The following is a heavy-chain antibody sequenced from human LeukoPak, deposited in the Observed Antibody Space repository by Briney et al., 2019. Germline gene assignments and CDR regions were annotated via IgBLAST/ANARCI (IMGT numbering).Heavy chain of an antibody. J-gene: IGHJ3*02. CDR2: IWYDGSNK. CDR1: GFTFSSYG. V-gene: IGHV3-33*01. D-gene: IGHD3-22*01. CDR3: ARDVPAYYYDSSGYTDAFDI. Sequence: GGSLRLSCAASGFTFSSYGMHWVRQAPGKGLEGVAVIWYDGSNKYYADSVKGRFTISRDNSKNTLYLQMNSLRAEDTAVYYCARDVPAYYYDSSGYTDAFDIWGQGTMVTVSS.